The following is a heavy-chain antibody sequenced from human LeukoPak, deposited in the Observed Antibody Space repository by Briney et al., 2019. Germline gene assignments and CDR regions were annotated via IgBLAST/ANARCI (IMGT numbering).Heavy chain of an antibody. Sequence: GGSLRLSCAASGFTFSDYYMSWIRQAPGKGLEWVSYISSSGSTIYYADSVKGRFTISRDNAKNSLYLQMNSLRAEDTAVYYCSLSPGITMVRGVYGMDVWGQGTTVTVSS. D-gene: IGHD3-10*01. CDR1: GFTFSDYY. CDR3: SLSPGITMVRGVYGMDV. J-gene: IGHJ6*02. V-gene: IGHV3-11*01. CDR2: ISSSGSTI.